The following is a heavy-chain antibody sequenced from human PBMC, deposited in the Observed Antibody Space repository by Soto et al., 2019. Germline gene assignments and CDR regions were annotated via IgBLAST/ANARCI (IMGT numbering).Heavy chain of an antibody. J-gene: IGHJ6*02. V-gene: IGHV4-59*01. D-gene: IGHD6-6*01. CDR2: IYYSGST. CDR3: ARAWVYSSSSEYYGMDV. CDR1: GGSISSYY. Sequence: QVQLQESGPGLVKPSETLSLTCTVSGGSISSYYWSWIRQPPGKGLEWIGYIYYSGSTNYNPSLKSRVTISVDTSKNQFSLKLSSVTAADTAVYYCARAWVYSSSSEYYGMDVWGQGTTVTVSS.